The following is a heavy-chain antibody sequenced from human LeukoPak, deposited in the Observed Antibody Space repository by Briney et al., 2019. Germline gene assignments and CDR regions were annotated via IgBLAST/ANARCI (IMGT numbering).Heavy chain of an antibody. CDR3: ARGRGYYFDY. J-gene: IGHJ4*02. D-gene: IGHD3-22*01. V-gene: IGHV1-69*04. CDR2: IIPILGIA. CDR1: GGTFSSYA. Sequence: SVKVSCKASGGTFSSYAISWVRQAPGQGLEWMGRIIPILGIANYAQKFQGRVTITADKSTSTAYMELSRRRPEHTAVYYCARGRGYYFDYWGQGTLVTVSS.